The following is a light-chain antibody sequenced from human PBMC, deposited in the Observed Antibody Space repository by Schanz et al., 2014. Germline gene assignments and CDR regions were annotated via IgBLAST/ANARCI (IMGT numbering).Light chain of an antibody. Sequence: QSALTQPPSVSGSPGQSVTISCTGSSSDVGRYNRVSWFQQPPGTAPKLMIFQVNSRPSGVPDRFSGSKSGNTASLTISGLQAEDEADYYCSSYTSSRTWVFGGGTKLTVL. V-gene: IGLV2-18*02. CDR3: SSYTSSRTWV. J-gene: IGLJ3*02. CDR2: QVN. CDR1: SSDVGRYNR.